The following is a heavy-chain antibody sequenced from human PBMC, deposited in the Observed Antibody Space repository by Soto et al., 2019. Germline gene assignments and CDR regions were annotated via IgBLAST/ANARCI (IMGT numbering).Heavy chain of an antibody. CDR3: AGSASSSYRGYYYYYMDV. CDR1: GFTFSSYA. J-gene: IGHJ6*03. V-gene: IGHV3-23*01. D-gene: IGHD6-6*01. Sequence: GGSLRLSCAASGFTFSSYAMSWVRQAPGKGLEWVSAISGSGGSTYYADSVKGRFTISRDNSKNTLYLQMNSLRAADTAVYYCAGSASSSYRGYYYYYMDVWGKGTTVTVS. CDR2: ISGSGGST.